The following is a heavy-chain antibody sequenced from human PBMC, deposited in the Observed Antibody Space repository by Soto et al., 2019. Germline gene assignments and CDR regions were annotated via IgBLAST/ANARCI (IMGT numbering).Heavy chain of an antibody. J-gene: IGHJ5*02. CDR2: IISVFGTA. Sequence: SVKVSCKAAGGTSSSYAFSWVRQAPGQGLEWMGVIISVFGTANDAHKVQGSVTITAYESTSTAYMELSSLRSEDTAVYYCARRSYGNWFDPWGQRTLVRVSA. CDR1: GGTSSSYA. V-gene: IGHV1-69*13. CDR3: ARRSYGNWFDP. D-gene: IGHD5-18*01.